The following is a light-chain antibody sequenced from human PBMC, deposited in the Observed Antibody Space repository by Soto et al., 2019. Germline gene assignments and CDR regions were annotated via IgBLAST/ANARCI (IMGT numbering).Light chain of an antibody. CDR2: DAS. J-gene: IGKJ1*01. CDR1: QGIGNA. CDR3: QQYSTYSWT. V-gene: IGKV1-13*02. Sequence: AIQMTQSPSSLSASVVDRFTISFLASQGIGNALGWYQQKPGKAPKLLMHDASSLESGVPSRFSGSASGTEFTLTISSLQPDDFATYFCQQYSTYSWTFGQGTKVDIK.